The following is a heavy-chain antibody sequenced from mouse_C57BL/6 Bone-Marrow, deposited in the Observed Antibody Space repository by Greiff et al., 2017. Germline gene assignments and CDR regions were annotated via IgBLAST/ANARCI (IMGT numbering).Heavy chain of an antibody. CDR3: ASRSTMISSWFTY. D-gene: IGHD2-4*01. CDR2: ICGDGST. Sequence: QVQLKESGPGLVAPSQSLSITCTVSGFSLTSYGVSWVRQPPGQGLEWLGVICGDGSTNYHSALISRLSIRQDNSTRQVFLKLNSLQTDNTATYYSASRSTMISSWFTYWGQGTLLTVSA. J-gene: IGHJ3*01. CDR1: GFSLTSYG. V-gene: IGHV2-3*01.